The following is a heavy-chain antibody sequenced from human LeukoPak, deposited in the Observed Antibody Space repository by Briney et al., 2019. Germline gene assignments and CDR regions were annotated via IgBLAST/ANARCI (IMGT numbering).Heavy chain of an antibody. CDR2: ISYDGSNK. D-gene: IGHD3-10*01. CDR3: ARADYYGSGSYYSDFDY. CDR1: GYTFTNYA. J-gene: IGHJ4*02. Sequence: SCKASGYTFTNYAMHWVRQAPGKGLEWVAVISYDGSNKYYADSVKGRFTISRDNSKNTLYLQMNSLRAEDTAVYYCARADYYGSGSYYSDFDYWGQGTLVTVSS. V-gene: IGHV3-30*04.